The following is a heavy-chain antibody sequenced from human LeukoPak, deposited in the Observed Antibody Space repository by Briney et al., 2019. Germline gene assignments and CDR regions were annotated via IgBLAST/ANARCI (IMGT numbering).Heavy chain of an antibody. Sequence: GTSLKVSCKASGYTFTRYDINWVRQATGQGLEWMGWMNHNSGKTGYAQKLQGRVTMPRNTSISTAYMELSSLTSEDTAVYYCAIRFSRSSGSAIDYWGQGTLVTVAS. CDR1: GYTFTRYD. V-gene: IGHV1-8*01. J-gene: IGHJ4*02. CDR3: AIRFSRSSGSAIDY. D-gene: IGHD3-10*01. CDR2: MNHNSGKT.